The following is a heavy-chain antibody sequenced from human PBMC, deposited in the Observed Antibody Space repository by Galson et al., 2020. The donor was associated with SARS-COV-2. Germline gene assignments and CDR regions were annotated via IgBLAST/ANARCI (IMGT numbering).Heavy chain of an antibody. V-gene: IGHV7-4-1*02. Sequence: ASVSVSCKTSRYTFTHYGINWVRQAPGQGLEWLGWINTNTWNPTYAQGFTGQSVFPLDTPVRTAYLQISSLKGEDTAVYYCASVCDISGSNWFDPWGQGTLVTVSS. CDR2: INTNTWNP. CDR3: ASVCDISGSNWFDP. CDR1: RYTFTHYG. J-gene: IGHJ5*02. D-gene: IGHD3-22*01.